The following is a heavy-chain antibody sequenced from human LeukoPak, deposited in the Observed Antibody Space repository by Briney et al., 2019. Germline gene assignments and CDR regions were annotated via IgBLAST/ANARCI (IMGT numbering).Heavy chain of an antibody. CDR2: INGNGGST. CDR1: GFTFDNCG. V-gene: IGHV3-20*04. Sequence: GGSLRLSCAASGFTFDNCGMSWVRQVPGKGLEWVSSINGNGGSTAYADSVKGRFTISRDNAKNSLYLQMNSLRAEDTALYYCAKDSGPYTVTTHFDYWGQGTLVTVSS. D-gene: IGHD4-17*01. J-gene: IGHJ4*02. CDR3: AKDSGPYTVTTHFDY.